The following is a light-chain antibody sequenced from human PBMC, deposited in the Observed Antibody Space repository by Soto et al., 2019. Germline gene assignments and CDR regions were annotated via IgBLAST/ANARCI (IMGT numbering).Light chain of an antibody. J-gene: IGLJ1*01. V-gene: IGLV2-14*01. CDR3: SSYTTSSNYV. CDR1: RRYVGSYNF. CDR2: EVS. Sequence: QSGLAQPCSVAWAPGQAITLFFTGTRRYVGSYNFVSWYQQLPGKAPKLMIYEVSNRPSGVSNRFSGSKSGNTASLTISGLQAEDEADYYCSSYTTSSNYVFGSGTKVTVL.